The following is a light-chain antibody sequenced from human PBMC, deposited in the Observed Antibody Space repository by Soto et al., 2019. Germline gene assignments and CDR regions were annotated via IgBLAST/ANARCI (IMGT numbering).Light chain of an antibody. V-gene: IGKV1-33*01. CDR2: DAS. Sequence: DLQMTQSPSSLSASVGDRVTITCQASQDISNYLNWYQQKPGKAPKLLIYDASNLETGVPSRFSGSGSGTDFTFTISSLQPEDIATYYCQHYDNLPSYTFGQGTKLEIK. CDR1: QDISNY. CDR3: QHYDNLPSYT. J-gene: IGKJ2*01.